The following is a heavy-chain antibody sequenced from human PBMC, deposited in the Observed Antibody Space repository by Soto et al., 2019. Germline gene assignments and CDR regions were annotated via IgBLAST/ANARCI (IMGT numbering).Heavy chain of an antibody. V-gene: IGHV3-13*01. CDR3: ARSGLYAFWHGFPPQLDV. D-gene: IGHD3-3*01. CDR1: GFTFSSYD. J-gene: IGHJ6*02. CDR2: IGTAGDT. Sequence: EVQLVESGGGLVQPGGSLRLSCAASGFTFSSYDMHWVRQSTGKGLEWVSAIGTAGDTYYPGSVKGRFTISRENAKNSLYLQMNSLSAEDTALYYCARSGLYAFWHGFPPQLDVWGQGTTVTVSS.